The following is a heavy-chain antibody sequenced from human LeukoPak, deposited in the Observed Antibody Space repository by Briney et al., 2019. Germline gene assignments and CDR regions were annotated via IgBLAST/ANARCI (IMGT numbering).Heavy chain of an antibody. D-gene: IGHD3-10*02. V-gene: IGHV3-48*03. J-gene: IGHJ6*04. Sequence: PGGSLRLSCVASGFTFSSYEMTWVRQAPGKWLEWLSYISSSGSTIYYADSVKGRFTISRDNAKNSLYLQMNSLRAEDTAVYYCAELGITMIGGVWGKGTTVTISS. CDR3: AELGITMIGGV. CDR2: ISSSGSTI. CDR1: GFTFSSYE.